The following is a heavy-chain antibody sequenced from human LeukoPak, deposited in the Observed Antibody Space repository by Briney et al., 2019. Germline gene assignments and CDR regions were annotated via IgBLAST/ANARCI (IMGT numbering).Heavy chain of an antibody. CDR3: AKDRRGLSSGDYMDV. J-gene: IGHJ6*03. D-gene: IGHD6-19*01. V-gene: IGHV3-23*01. CDR2: ISGSGGST. CDR1: GFTFSSYA. Sequence: GGSLRLSCAASGFTFSSYAMSWVRQAPGKGLEWVSAISGSGGSTYYADSVKGRFTISRDNSKNTLYLQMNSLRAEDAAVYYCAKDRRGLSSGDYMDVWGKGTTVTVSS.